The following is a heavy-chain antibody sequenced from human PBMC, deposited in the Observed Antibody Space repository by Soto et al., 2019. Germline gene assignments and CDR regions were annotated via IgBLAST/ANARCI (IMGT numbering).Heavy chain of an antibody. Sequence: GGSLRLSCAASGFTFSSYGMHWVRQAPGKGLEWVAVISYDGSNKYYADSVKGRFTISRDNSKNTLYLQMNSLRAEDTAVYYCAKEETYYDFWSGLKNYYGMDVWGQGTTVTVSS. D-gene: IGHD3-3*01. CDR2: ISYDGSNK. CDR3: AKEETYYDFWSGLKNYYGMDV. J-gene: IGHJ6*02. V-gene: IGHV3-30*18. CDR1: GFTFSSYG.